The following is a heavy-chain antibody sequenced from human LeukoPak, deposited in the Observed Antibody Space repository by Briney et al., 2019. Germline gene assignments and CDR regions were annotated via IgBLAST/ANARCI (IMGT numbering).Heavy chain of an antibody. V-gene: IGHV4-34*01. CDR3: AREGSTSGIYYYYYGMDV. J-gene: IGHJ6*02. D-gene: IGHD2-2*01. CDR2: INHSGST. Sequence: SETLSLTCAVYGGSFSGYYWSWIRWPPGKGLEWIGEINHSGSTNYNPSLKSRVTISVDTSKNQFSLKLSSVTAADTAVYYCAREGSTSGIYYYYYGMDVWGQGTTVTVSS. CDR1: GGSFSGYY.